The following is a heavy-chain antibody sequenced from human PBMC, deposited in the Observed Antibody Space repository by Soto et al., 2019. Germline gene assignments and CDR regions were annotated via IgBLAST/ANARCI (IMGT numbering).Heavy chain of an antibody. CDR2: IWYDGSNK. CDR3: ARDPERRGAAAGTWVDY. Sequence: GGSLRLSCAASGFTFSSYGMHWVRQAPGKGLEWVAVIWYDGSNKYYADSVKGRFTISRDNSKNTLYLQMNSLRAEDTAVYYCARDPERRGAAAGTWVDYWGQGTLVTVSS. CDR1: GFTFSSYG. D-gene: IGHD6-13*01. V-gene: IGHV3-33*01. J-gene: IGHJ4*02.